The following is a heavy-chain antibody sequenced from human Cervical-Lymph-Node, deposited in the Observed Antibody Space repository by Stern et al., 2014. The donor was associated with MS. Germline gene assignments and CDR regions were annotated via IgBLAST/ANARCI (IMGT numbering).Heavy chain of an antibody. J-gene: IGHJ4*02. CDR2: IYRGDSDT. D-gene: IGHD4-17*01. V-gene: IGHV5-51*01. CDR1: GYSFTANW. CDR3: ARDYGDYAFDY. Sequence: EVQLEESGAEVKKPGESLKISCKGSGYSFTANWIAWVRQMPGTGLQWRWIIYRGDSDTRYSPSFQGQVTISADKSISTAYRQWSSLKASDTAMYYCARDYGDYAFDYWGQGTLVTVSS.